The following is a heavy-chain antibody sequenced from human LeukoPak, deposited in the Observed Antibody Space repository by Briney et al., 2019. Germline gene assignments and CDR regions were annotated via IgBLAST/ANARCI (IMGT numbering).Heavy chain of an antibody. CDR3: ARDSHKYSSSFDY. V-gene: IGHV1-2*06. CDR1: GYTFTGYY. CDR2: NNPNSGGT. J-gene: IGHJ4*02. Sequence: ASVKVSCKASGYTFTGYYMHWVRQAPGQGLEWMGRNNPNSGGTNYAQKFQGRVTMTRDTSISTAYMELSRLRSDDTAVYYCARDSHKYSSSFDYWGQGTLVTVSS. D-gene: IGHD6-6*01.